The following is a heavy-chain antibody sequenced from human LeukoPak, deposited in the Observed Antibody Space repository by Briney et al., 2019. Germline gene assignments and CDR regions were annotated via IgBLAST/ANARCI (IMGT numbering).Heavy chain of an antibody. Sequence: GASVKVSCKASGYTFTSYGISWVRQVPGQGLEWMGWISAYNDNTNYAQKLQGRVIMTTDTPTGTAYMELRNLRSDDTAVYYCARDGNIAVAGQLGYWGQGTLVTVSS. CDR1: GYTFTSYG. D-gene: IGHD6-19*01. CDR3: ARDGNIAVAGQLGY. CDR2: ISAYNDNT. J-gene: IGHJ4*02. V-gene: IGHV1-18*01.